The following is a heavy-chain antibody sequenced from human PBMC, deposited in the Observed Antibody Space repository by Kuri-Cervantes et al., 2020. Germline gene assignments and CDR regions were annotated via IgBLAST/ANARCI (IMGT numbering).Heavy chain of an antibody. CDR2: MNDSGSA. Sequence: SETLSLTCAVYGGSFSGYYWSWIRQPPGKGLEWIGEMNDSGSANYNPSLKSRVTISVDTSKKQFSLKVNSVTAADTAVYYCARGQGKRSSSGWASMGYWGQGTLVTVSS. D-gene: IGHD6-19*01. V-gene: IGHV4-34*01. CDR3: ARGQGKRSSSGWASMGY. J-gene: IGHJ4*02. CDR1: GGSFSGYY.